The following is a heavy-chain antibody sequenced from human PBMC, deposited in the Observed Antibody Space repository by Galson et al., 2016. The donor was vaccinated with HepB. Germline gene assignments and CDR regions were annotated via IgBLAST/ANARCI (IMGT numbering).Heavy chain of an antibody. J-gene: IGHJ4*02. D-gene: IGHD3-22*01. Sequence: SLRLSCAASGFTFDDYTMHWVRQVPGKGLEWVALISWDGRSPDYADSVRGRFTISRDMTKNSLYLQMNSLRAEDTAVYYCARVASWAYYYDSSGSRIPNFFDYWSQGTLVTVSS. CDR2: ISWDGRSP. V-gene: IGHV3-43*01. CDR1: GFTFDDYT. CDR3: ARVASWAYYYDSSGSRIPNFFDY.